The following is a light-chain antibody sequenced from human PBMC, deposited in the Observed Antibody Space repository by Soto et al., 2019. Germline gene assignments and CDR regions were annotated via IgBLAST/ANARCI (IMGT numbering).Light chain of an antibody. J-gene: IGKJ4*01. Sequence: DIQMTQSPSTLSGYVGDRVTITCRASQTISSWLAWYQQKPGKAPNLLISAASSLQSGVPTRFSGSGSGTDFTLTISSLQPEDFATYFCQQGASFPLAFGGGTKVDI. CDR3: QQGASFPLA. CDR2: AAS. CDR1: QTISSW. V-gene: IGKV1-12*01.